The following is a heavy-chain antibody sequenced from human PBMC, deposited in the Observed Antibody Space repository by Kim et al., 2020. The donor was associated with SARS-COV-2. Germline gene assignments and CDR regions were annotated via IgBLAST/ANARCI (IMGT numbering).Heavy chain of an antibody. V-gene: IGHV3-33*01. D-gene: IGHD3-22*01. CDR3: AREDDSSSYDY. CDR2: IWYDGSNK. J-gene: IGHJ4*02. Sequence: GGSLRLSCAASGFTFSSFGMHWVRQAPGKGLEWVAVIWYDGSNKYYADSVKGRFTISRDNSKKTLYLQMNSLRAEDTAVYYCAREDDSSSYDYWGQGTLVTVSS. CDR1: GFTFSSFG.